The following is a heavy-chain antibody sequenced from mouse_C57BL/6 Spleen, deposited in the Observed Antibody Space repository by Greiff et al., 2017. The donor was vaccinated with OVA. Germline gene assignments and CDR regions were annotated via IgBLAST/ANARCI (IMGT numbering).Heavy chain of an antibody. CDR3: ARDGRMDYFDY. Sequence: VQLKQSVAELVRPGASVKLSCTASGFNIKNNYMHWVKQRPEQGLEWIGRIDPANGNTKYAPKFQGKATITADTSSNTAYLQLSSLTSEDTAIYYCARDGRMDYFDYWGQGTTLTVSS. CDR2: IDPANGNT. CDR1: GFNIKNNY. V-gene: IGHV14-3*01. D-gene: IGHD1-1*01. J-gene: IGHJ2*01.